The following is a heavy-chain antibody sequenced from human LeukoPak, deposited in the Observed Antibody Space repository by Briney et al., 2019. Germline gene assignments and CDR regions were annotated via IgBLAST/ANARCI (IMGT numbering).Heavy chain of an antibody. CDR2: INHSGST. J-gene: IGHJ4*02. CDR3: ARHVFCSSTSCQSSLFDY. Sequence: SETLSLTCAVYGGSFSGYYWSWIRQPPGKGLEWIGEINHSGSTNYNPSLKSRVTISVDTSKNQFSLKLSSVTAADTAVYYCARHVFCSSTSCQSSLFDYWGQGTLVTVSS. V-gene: IGHV4-34*01. CDR1: GGSFSGYY. D-gene: IGHD2-2*01.